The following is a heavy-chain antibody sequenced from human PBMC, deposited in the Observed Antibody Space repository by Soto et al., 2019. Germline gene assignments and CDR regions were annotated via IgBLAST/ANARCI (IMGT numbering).Heavy chain of an antibody. CDR1: GYSFTSYA. CDR2: INAGNGNT. Sequence: GASVKVSCKASGYSFTSYAMHWVRQAPGQRLEWMGWINAGNGNTKYSQKFQGRVAITRDTSASTAYMELSSLRSEDTAVYYCARDLVVVAANDYWGQGTLVTV. CDR3: ARDLVVVAANDY. J-gene: IGHJ4*02. D-gene: IGHD2-15*01. V-gene: IGHV1-3*01.